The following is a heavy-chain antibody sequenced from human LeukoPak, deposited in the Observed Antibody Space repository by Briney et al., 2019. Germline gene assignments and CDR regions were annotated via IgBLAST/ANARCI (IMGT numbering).Heavy chain of an antibody. D-gene: IGHD6-13*01. Sequence: ASVKVSCKVSGYTLTELSVHWVRQAPGKGLEWMGGFDPEDGETIYAQKFQGRVTMTEDTSTDTAYMELSSLRSEDTAVYYCATALIAAAGSFDYWGQGTLVTVSS. J-gene: IGHJ4*02. CDR2: FDPEDGET. CDR3: ATALIAAAGSFDY. V-gene: IGHV1-24*01. CDR1: GYTLTELS.